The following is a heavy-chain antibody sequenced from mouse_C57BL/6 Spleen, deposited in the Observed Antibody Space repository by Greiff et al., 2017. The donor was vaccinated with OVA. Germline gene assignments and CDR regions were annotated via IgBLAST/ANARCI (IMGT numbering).Heavy chain of an antibody. CDR1: GYTFTSYW. J-gene: IGHJ4*01. CDR3: ARGGEGYAMDY. CDR2: IYPSDSET. V-gene: IGHV1-61*01. Sequence: QVQLQQPGAELVRPGSSVKLSCKASGYTFTSYWMDWVKQRPGQGLEWIGNIYPSDSETHYNQKFKDKATLTVDKSSSTAYMQLSSLTSEDSAVYYCARGGEGYAMDYWGQGTSVTVSS.